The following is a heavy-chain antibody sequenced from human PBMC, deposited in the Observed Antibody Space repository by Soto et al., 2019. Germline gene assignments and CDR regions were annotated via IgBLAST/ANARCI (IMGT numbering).Heavy chain of an antibody. V-gene: IGHV3-74*03. J-gene: IGHJ4*02. CDR1: GFTFSSYW. Sequence: EVQLVESGGGLVQPGGSLRLSCAASGFTFSSYWMHWVRQAPGKGLVWVSRINSDGSSTKYADSVKGRFTISRDNAKNTLYLQMNSLRADDTAVYYCARDGDTAMVPIDYWGQGTLVTVSS. D-gene: IGHD5-18*01. CDR2: INSDGSST. CDR3: ARDGDTAMVPIDY.